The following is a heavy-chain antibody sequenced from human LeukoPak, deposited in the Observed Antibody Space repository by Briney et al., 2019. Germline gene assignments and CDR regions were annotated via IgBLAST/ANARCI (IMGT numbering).Heavy chain of an antibody. Sequence: GGSLRLSCAASGFTFSNAWMSWVRQAPGKGLEWVGRIKSKTDGGTTDYAAPVKGRFTILRDDSKNTLYLQMNSLKTEDTAVYYCTTAPNNNYDILTGIIDYWGQGTLVTVSS. J-gene: IGHJ4*02. V-gene: IGHV3-15*01. CDR1: GFTFSNAW. D-gene: IGHD3-9*01. CDR3: TTAPNNNYDILTGIIDY. CDR2: IKSKTDGGTT.